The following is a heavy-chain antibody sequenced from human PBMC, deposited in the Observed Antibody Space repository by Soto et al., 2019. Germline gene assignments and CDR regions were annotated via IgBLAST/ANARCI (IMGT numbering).Heavy chain of an antibody. Sequence: QVQLVQSGAEVKRPGASVKVSCKASGYTFTTYYMHWVRQAPGQGLEWLGLINPNGGSTTYAQKCQGSGTMTRDTSTSTVYVELSSLRSEDTAVYDCARAGYCSGGTCFHGNCDYWGQGTLVTVSA. CDR2: INPNGGST. CDR1: GYTFTTYY. D-gene: IGHD2-15*01. V-gene: IGHV1-46*01. J-gene: IGHJ4*02. CDR3: ARAGYCSGGTCFHGNCDY.